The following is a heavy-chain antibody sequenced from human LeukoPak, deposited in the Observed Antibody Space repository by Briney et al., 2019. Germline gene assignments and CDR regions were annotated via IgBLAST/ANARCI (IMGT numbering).Heavy chain of an antibody. CDR1: GFTFNNHA. D-gene: IGHD2-2*01. V-gene: IGHV3-30*18. J-gene: IGHJ4*02. Sequence: GRSLRLSRAASGFTFNNHAMHWVRQAPGKGLEWVAIISNDGSNEYYADSVKGRFTISRDNSKNTLYLQMNSLRAEDTAMYYCAKAGDCSGTNCYRPFHYWGQGTLVTVSS. CDR3: AKAGDCSGTNCYRPFHY. CDR2: ISNDGSNE.